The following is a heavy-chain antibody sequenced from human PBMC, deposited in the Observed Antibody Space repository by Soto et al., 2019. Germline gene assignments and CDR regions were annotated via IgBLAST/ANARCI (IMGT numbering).Heavy chain of an antibody. CDR3: ARERHSGRYYFLDN. CDR2: IYYSGST. CDR1: GGSISSYY. J-gene: IGHJ4*02. Sequence: SETLSLTCTVSGGSISSYYWSWIRQPPGKGLEWIGYIYYSGSTNYNPSLKSRVTISVDTSKNQFSLKLSSVTAADTAVYYCARERHSGRYYFLDNWGQGTLVTVSS. D-gene: IGHD1-26*01. V-gene: IGHV4-59*01.